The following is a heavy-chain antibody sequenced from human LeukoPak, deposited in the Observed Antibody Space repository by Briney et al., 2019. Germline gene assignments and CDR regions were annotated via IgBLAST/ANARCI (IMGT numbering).Heavy chain of an antibody. D-gene: IGHD3-3*01. Sequence: PGGSLRLSCAASGFTFSSYAMSWVRQAPGKGLEWVSTISGSGGSTYYAHSVKGRFTISRDNSRNTLYLQMNSLRAEDTAVYYRAKERFENDYWGQGTLVTVSS. CDR3: AKERFENDY. J-gene: IGHJ4*02. V-gene: IGHV3-23*01. CDR2: ISGSGGST. CDR1: GFTFSSYA.